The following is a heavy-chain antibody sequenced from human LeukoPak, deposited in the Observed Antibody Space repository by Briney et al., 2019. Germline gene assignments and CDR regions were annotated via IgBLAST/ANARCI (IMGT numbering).Heavy chain of an antibody. CDR2: INPDSGGT. CDR1: GYTFTHYY. D-gene: IGHD2-15*01. J-gene: IGHJ5*02. Sequence: ASVQVSCKASGYTFTHYYIHWMRQAPGQGLEWMGWINPDSGGTSYAQKFQGRVTMTRDTSISAVYVELSRLRSDDTAVYYCARSDSYTWFDPWGQGTLVTVSS. CDR3: ARSDSYTWFDP. V-gene: IGHV1-2*02.